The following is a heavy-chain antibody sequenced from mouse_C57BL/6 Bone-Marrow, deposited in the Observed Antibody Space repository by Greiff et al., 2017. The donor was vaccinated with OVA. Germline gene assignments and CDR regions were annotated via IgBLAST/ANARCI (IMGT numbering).Heavy chain of an antibody. D-gene: IGHD1-1*01. J-gene: IGHJ1*03. V-gene: IGHV1-59*01. CDR1: GYTFTSYW. CDR3: ARKDYYGSGEDWYYDG. Sequence: QVQLQQPGAELVRPGTSVKLSCKASGYTFTSYWMHWVKQRPGQGLEWIGVIDPSDSYTNYTQKFKGKATLTVDTSSSTAYMQLSSLTSEDSAVYYGARKDYYGSGEDWYYDGWGTGTTVTVSS. CDR2: IDPSDSYT.